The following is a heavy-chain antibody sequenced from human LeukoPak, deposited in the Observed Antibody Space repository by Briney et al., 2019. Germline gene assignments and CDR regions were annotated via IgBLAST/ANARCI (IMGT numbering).Heavy chain of an antibody. CDR2: INPSGGST. J-gene: IGHJ3*02. CDR3: ARGRLWEVLDAFDM. D-gene: IGHD1-26*01. Sequence: ASVKVSCKASGYTFTGYYMHWVRQAPGQGLKWMGIINPSGGSTTYAQKFHGRVTMTRDTTTSTVYMELSNLRCEDTAVYYCARGRLWEVLDAFDMWGQGTMVTVSS. V-gene: IGHV1-46*03. CDR1: GYTFTGYY.